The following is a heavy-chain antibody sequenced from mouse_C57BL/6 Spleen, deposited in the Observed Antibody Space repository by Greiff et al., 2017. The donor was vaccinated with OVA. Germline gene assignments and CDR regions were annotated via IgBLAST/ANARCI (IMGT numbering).Heavy chain of an antibody. CDR2: ISYDGSN. CDR3: ARDTSSGYVGFAY. Sequence: EVQLVESGPGLVKPSQSLSLTCSVTGYSITSGYYWNWIRQFPGNKLEWMGYISYDGSNNYNPSLKNRISITRDTSKNQFFLKLNSVTTEDTATYYCARDTSSGYVGFAYWGQGTLVTVSA. D-gene: IGHD3-2*02. CDR1: GYSITSGYY. J-gene: IGHJ3*01. V-gene: IGHV3-6*01.